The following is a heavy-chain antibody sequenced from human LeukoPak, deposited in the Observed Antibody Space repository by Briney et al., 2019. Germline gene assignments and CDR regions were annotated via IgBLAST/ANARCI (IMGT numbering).Heavy chain of an antibody. CDR3: AREDMDTPNSMDV. Sequence: SQTLSLTCTVSGGSISSGSYYWSWIRQPAGKGLEWIGRIYTSGSTNYNPSLKSRVTISVDTSKNQFSLKLSSVTAADTAVYYCAREDMDTPNSMDVWGKGTTVTVSS. CDR2: IYTSGST. J-gene: IGHJ6*03. CDR1: GGSISSGSYY. V-gene: IGHV4-61*02. D-gene: IGHD5-18*01.